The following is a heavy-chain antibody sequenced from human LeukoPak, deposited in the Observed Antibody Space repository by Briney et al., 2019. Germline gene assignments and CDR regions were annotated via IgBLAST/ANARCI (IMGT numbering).Heavy chain of an antibody. D-gene: IGHD3-10*01. J-gene: IGHJ4*02. Sequence: GRSLRLSCAASGFTFSSYGMHWVRQAPGKGLEWVAVIWYDGSNKYYADSVKGRFTISRDNSKNTLYLQMNSLRAEDTAVYYCARDSNRELWLGEIDYWGQGTLVTVS. CDR3: ARDSNRELWLGEIDY. CDR2: IWYDGSNK. V-gene: IGHV3-33*01. CDR1: GFTFSSYG.